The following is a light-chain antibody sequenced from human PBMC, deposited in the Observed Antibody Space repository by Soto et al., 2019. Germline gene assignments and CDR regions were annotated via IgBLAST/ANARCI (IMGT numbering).Light chain of an antibody. J-gene: IGLJ3*02. CDR1: SSDVGPYNY. Sequence: QSALTQPASVSGSPGQSITISCTGTSSDVGPYNYVSWYQHHPGKAPKLLIYEVTQRPSGVSTLFSGSKSGNTASLTISGLQSEDEAYYYCSSYTTSSTLVFGGGTKLTVL. CDR2: EVT. V-gene: IGLV2-14*01. CDR3: SSYTTSSTLV.